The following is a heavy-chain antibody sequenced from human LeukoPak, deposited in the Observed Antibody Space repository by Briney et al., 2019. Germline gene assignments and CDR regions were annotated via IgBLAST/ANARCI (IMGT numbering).Heavy chain of an antibody. CDR2: TSYDGSNK. CDR3: AKDPQYCSSATCQPGYSSGWYDY. V-gene: IGHV3-30*18. CDR1: GFTFSSYD. D-gene: IGHD6-19*01. Sequence: PGRSLRLSCAASGFTFSSYDMHWVRQAPGKGLEWVALTSYDGSNKYYADSVKGRFTISRDNSKNTLYLQMNSLSPEDTAVYYCAKDPQYCSSATCQPGYSSGWYDYWGQGTLVTVSS. J-gene: IGHJ4*02.